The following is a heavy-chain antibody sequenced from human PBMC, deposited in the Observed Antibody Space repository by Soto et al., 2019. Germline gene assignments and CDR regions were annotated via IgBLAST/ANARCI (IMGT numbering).Heavy chain of an antibody. CDR3: ARAATYYDGLGSGADY. Sequence: QVQLVQSGAEVKKPGASVKVSCKASGYMFTTYGIMWVRQAPGRGLAWVGGMNPNVGHTGYAQKFQGRVNMTRDTSNNTSYMELSSLRSDDTAVYYGARAATYYDGLGSGADYWGQGTLVTVSS. D-gene: IGHD3-10*01. J-gene: IGHJ4*02. V-gene: IGHV1-8*01. CDR2: MNPNVGHT. CDR1: GYMFTTYG.